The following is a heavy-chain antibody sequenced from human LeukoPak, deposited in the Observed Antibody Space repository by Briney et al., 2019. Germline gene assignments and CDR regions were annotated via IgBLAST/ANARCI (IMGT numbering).Heavy chain of an antibody. Sequence: ASVKVSCQASGETFTGYYIHWVRQAPGQGLDWMGWFDPRTTATNYAQKFQGRVIMSKDTSISTVYIDLNRLTSDDTATYYCARGEHSRSLDFWGQGTLVTVSS. CDR1: GETFTGYY. CDR2: FDPRTTAT. CDR3: ARGEHSRSLDF. D-gene: IGHD1/OR15-1a*01. J-gene: IGHJ4*02. V-gene: IGHV1-2*02.